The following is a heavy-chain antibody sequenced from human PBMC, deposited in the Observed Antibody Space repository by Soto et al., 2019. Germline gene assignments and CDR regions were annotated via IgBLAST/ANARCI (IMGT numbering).Heavy chain of an antibody. CDR3: ARAIAVAGYNWFDP. D-gene: IGHD6-19*01. CDR2: IYHSGST. CDR1: GGSISSSNW. V-gene: IGHV4-4*02. Sequence: QVQLQESGPGLVKPSGTLSLTCAVSGGSISSSNWWRWVRQPPGKGLEWIGEIYHSGSTNYNPSLQSRVTISVDKSKNQFSLKLSAVTAADTAGYYCARAIAVAGYNWFDPWGQGTLVTVSS. J-gene: IGHJ5*02.